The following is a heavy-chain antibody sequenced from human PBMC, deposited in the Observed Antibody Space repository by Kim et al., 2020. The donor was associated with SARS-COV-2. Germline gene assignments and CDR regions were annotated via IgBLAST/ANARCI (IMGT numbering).Heavy chain of an antibody. J-gene: IGHJ5*02. V-gene: IGHV2-5*01. D-gene: IGHD5-18*01. Sequence: PSLKSRLTITKDTSKNQVVLTMTNMDPVDTATYYCARRTGYSYGYNWFDPWGQGTLVTVSS. CDR3: ARRTGYSYGYNWFDP.